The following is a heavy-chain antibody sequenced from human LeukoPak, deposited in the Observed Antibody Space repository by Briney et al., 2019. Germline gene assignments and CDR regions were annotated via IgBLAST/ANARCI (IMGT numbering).Heavy chain of an antibody. J-gene: IGHJ4*02. V-gene: IGHV3-7*01. CDR3: ARDSEGRMSSWPRGYFDY. CDR2: IKQDGSEK. D-gene: IGHD6-13*01. Sequence: GGSLRLSCAASAFTFSSYWMSWVRQAPGKGLEWVANIKQDGSEKYYVDSVKGRFTISRDNAKNSLYLQMNSLRAEDTAVYYCARDSEGRMSSWPRGYFDYWGQGTLVTVSS. CDR1: AFTFSSYW.